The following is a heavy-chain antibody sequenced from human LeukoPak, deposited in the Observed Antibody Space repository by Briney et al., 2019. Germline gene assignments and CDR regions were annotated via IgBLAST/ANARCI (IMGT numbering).Heavy chain of an antibody. V-gene: IGHV3-23*01. CDR2: ISGGGGST. J-gene: IGHJ4*02. D-gene: IGHD6-13*01. CDR1: GFSSSSYA. Sequence: GGSLRLSCAASGFSSSSYAMTWVRQAPGKGLEWVSGISGGGGSTHYADSVKGRFTISRDNSKNTLFLQMNSLRIEDTAVFYCAKGPKQLVFVRGYYFDDWGQGTLVTVSS. CDR3: AKGPKQLVFVRGYYFDD.